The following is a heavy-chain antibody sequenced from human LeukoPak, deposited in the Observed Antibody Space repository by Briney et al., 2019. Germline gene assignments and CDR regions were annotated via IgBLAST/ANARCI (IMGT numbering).Heavy chain of an antibody. CDR1: GFTFSSHW. D-gene: IGHD2-2*01. CDR3: ARDGSAFYASDY. CDR2: INTDGTNT. V-gene: IGHV3-74*01. J-gene: IGHJ4*02. Sequence: GGSLRLSCAASGFTFSSHWMHWVRQTPGKGLVWVSRINTDGTNTKYADSMKGRFTISRGNAKNTLYLQMNSLRADDTAVYYCARDGSAFYASDYWGQGALVTVSS.